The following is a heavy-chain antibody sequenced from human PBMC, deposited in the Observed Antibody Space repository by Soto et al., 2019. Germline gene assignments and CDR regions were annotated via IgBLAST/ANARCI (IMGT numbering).Heavy chain of an antibody. Sequence: EVQLLESGGGLVQPGGSLRLSCAASGFTFSSYAMSWVRQAPGKGLEWVSAISGSGGSTYYADSVKGRFTISRDNSKNTLYVQMNRLRAEDTAVYYCAKGRGYCSSTSCYVGSDYWGNGSLVNVSS. CDR1: GFTFSSYA. J-gene: IGHJ4*01. CDR3: AKGRGYCSSTSCYVGSDY. D-gene: IGHD2-2*01. V-gene: IGHV3-23*01. CDR2: ISGSGGST.